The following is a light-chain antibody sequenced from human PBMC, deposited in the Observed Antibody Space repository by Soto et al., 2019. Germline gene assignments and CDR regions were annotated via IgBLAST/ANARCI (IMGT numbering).Light chain of an antibody. CDR2: SNH. J-gene: IGLJ1*01. CDR3: AAWDDSLNGSV. CDR1: SSNIGSYT. V-gene: IGLV1-44*01. Sequence: VTVSCSGSSSNIGSYTVNWYQQLPGTAPKLVIYSNHQRPSGVPDRFSGSKSGTSASLAISGLQSEDEADYYCAAWDDSLNGSVFGSGTKVTVL.